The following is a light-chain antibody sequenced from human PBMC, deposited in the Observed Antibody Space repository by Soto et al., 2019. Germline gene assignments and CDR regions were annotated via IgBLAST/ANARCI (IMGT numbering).Light chain of an antibody. CDR3: LQDYNYPWT. V-gene: IGKV1-6*01. Sequence: IQITQSPSSLSASVGDRVTITCRASQGIRSDLGWFQQKPGKAPKLLISATSILQSGVPSRFSGSGSGTDFTLTISGLQPEDFESYYCLQDYNYPWTFGQGTKVDIK. CDR1: QGIRSD. CDR2: ATS. J-gene: IGKJ1*01.